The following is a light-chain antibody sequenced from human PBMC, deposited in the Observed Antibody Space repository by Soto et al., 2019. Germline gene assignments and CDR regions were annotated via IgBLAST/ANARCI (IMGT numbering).Light chain of an antibody. CDR3: LQYHNLWA. CDR1: QNIYYN. Sequence: IVMTQSPATLSVSPGESATLSCRASQNIYYNVAWYQHRPVQAPRLLIYRASTRATGVPARFSGSGSGAEFTLTISSLKSEDFTVYSCLQYHNLWAFGQGTKVDIK. CDR2: RAS. V-gene: IGKV3-15*01. J-gene: IGKJ1*01.